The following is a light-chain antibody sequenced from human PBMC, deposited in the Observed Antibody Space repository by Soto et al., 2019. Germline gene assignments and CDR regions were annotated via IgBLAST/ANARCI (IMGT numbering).Light chain of an antibody. CDR3: KQSYSTPPT. V-gene: IGKV1-39*01. CDR2: AAS. CDR1: QSISSY. Sequence: DIQMTQSPSSLSASVGDRVTITCRASQSISSYLNWYQQKPGKANKLLIYAASSLQSGVPSRFSGSGSGTDFTLTISSLQPEDFATYYCKQSYSTPPTVGQGNKVDIK. J-gene: IGKJ1*01.